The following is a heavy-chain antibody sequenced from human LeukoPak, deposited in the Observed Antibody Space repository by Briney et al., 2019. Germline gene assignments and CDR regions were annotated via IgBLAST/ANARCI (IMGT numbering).Heavy chain of an antibody. CDR2: ISWNSGSI. Sequence: GGSLRLSCAASGFTFDDYAMHWVRQAPGKGLEWVSGISWNSGSIGYADSVKGRFTISRDNAKNSLDLQMNSLRAEDTALYYCAKGRQLAAFDYWGQGTLVTVSS. D-gene: IGHD6-13*01. V-gene: IGHV3-9*01. CDR3: AKGRQLAAFDY. CDR1: GFTFDDYA. J-gene: IGHJ4*02.